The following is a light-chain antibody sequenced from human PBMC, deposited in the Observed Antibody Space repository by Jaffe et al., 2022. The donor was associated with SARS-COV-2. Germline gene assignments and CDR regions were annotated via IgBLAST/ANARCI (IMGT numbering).Light chain of an antibody. CDR3: QSAT. CDR2: GAS. Sequence: EIVMTQSPATLSVSPGERATLSCRASQSVSSNLAWYQQKPGQAPRLLIYGASTRATGIPARFSGSGSGTEFTLTISSLQSEDFAVYYCQSATFGQGTKLEIK. J-gene: IGKJ2*01. CDR1: QSVSSN. V-gene: IGKV3-15*01.